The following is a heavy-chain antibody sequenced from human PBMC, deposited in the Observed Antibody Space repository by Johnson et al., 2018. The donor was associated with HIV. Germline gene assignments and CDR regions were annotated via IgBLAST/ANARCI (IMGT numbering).Heavy chain of an antibody. J-gene: IGHJ3*02. D-gene: IGHD6-13*01. CDR2: LFSGDTT. V-gene: IGHV3-66*01. CDR3: ARALKRIAAADDAFDI. CDR1: GFAVSGYY. Sequence: VQLVESGGGLVRPGGSLRLSCVASGFAVSGYYMSWVRQAPGKGLEWVSVLFSGDTTYYADSVNGRFTISRDNSKNTLYLQMNSLRAEDTAVYYCARALKRIAAADDAFDIWGQGTMVTVSS.